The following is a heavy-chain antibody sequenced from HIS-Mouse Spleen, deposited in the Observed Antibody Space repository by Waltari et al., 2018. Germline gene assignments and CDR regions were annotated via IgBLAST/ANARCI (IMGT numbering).Heavy chain of an antibody. CDR1: GGSISSSSYY. Sequence: QLQLQESGPGLVKPSETLSLTCPVSGGSISSSSYYWGWIRQPQGKGLEWIGRIYYSGSTYYNPSLERGVYISVDTSKDQFSLKLSSVTAADTAVYYCAREIPYSSSWYDWYFDLWGRGTLVTVSS. V-gene: IGHV4-39*07. CDR3: AREIPYSSSWYDWYFDL. CDR2: IYYSGST. D-gene: IGHD6-13*01. J-gene: IGHJ2*01.